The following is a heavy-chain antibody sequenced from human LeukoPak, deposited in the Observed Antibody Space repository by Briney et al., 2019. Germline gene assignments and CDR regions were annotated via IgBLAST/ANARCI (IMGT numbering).Heavy chain of an antibody. CDR1: GGSISSYY. Sequence: SETLSLTCSVPGGSISSYYWSWIRQPPGKGLEWIGYIYYSGSTNYNPSLKSRVTISADTSKNQVSLKLSSVTAADTAVYYCARHLKGGYWYFDLWGRGTLVTVSS. D-gene: IGHD3-16*01. CDR2: IYYSGST. J-gene: IGHJ2*01. CDR3: ARHLKGGYWYFDL. V-gene: IGHV4-59*01.